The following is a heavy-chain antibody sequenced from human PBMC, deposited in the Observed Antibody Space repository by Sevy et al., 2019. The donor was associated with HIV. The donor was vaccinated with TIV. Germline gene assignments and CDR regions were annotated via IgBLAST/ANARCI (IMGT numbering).Heavy chain of an antibody. CDR3: AKGGIAVAGAFDY. Sequence: GGSLRLSCAASGFTFDDYAMRWVRQAPGKGLEWVSGISWNSGSIGYADSVKGRFTISRDNAKNSLYLQMNSLRAEDTALYYCAKGGIAVAGAFDYWGQGTLVTVSS. CDR1: GFTFDDYA. J-gene: IGHJ4*02. CDR2: ISWNSGSI. D-gene: IGHD6-19*01. V-gene: IGHV3-9*01.